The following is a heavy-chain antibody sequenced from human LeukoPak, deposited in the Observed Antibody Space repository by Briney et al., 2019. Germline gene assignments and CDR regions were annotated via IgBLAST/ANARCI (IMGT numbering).Heavy chain of an antibody. V-gene: IGHV4-59*01. CDR3: ARDRLLFDY. D-gene: IGHD2/OR15-2a*01. J-gene: IGHJ4*02. CDR1: GGSISSYY. Sequence: SETLSLTCTVSGGSISSYYWSWIRQPPGKGLEWIGYIYYSGSTNYNPSLKSRVTISVDTSKNQFSLKLSSVTAADTAVYYCARDRLLFDYWGQGTLVTVSS. CDR2: IYYSGST.